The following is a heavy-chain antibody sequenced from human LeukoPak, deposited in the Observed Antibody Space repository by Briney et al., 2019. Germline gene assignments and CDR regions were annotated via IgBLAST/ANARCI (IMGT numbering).Heavy chain of an antibody. Sequence: SQTPSPTCAVYGESLYSYYCSSVRQPPGEGVGWIGEIYESGTTEYNPSLKSRVTISMVPSKQQFSLSLSSVTAADTAVYYCARGAWATRLGSWGLGTPVIVSS. V-gene: IGHV4-34*01. J-gene: IGHJ4*02. D-gene: IGHD2-15*01. CDR1: GESLYSYY. CDR2: IYESGTT. CDR3: ARGAWATRLGS.